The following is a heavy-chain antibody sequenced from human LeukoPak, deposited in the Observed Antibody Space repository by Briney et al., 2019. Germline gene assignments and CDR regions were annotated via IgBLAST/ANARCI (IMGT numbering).Heavy chain of an antibody. J-gene: IGHJ4*02. CDR1: GGSFSGYY. D-gene: IGHD2-2*01. CDR3: ARRPNLPTVVVPAATDGFDY. CDR2: INHSGST. V-gene: IGHV4-34*01. Sequence: SETLSLTCAVYGGSFSGYYWSWIRQPPGKGLEWIGEINHSGSTNYNPSLKSRVTISVDTSKNQFSLKLSSVTAADTAVYYCARRPNLPTVVVPAATDGFDYWGQGTLVTASS.